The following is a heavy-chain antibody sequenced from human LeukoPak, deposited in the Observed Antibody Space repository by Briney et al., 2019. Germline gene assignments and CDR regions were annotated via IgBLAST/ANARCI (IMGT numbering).Heavy chain of an antibody. CDR1: GGSISSYY. Sequence: KPSETLSLTCTVSGGSISSYYWSWIRRPPGKGLEWIGYIYYSGSTNYNPSLKSRVTISVDTSKNQFSLKLSSVTAADTAVYYCARDKVTRDAFDIWGQGTMVTVSS. CDR2: IYYSGST. CDR3: ARDKVTRDAFDI. V-gene: IGHV4-59*01. D-gene: IGHD3-10*01. J-gene: IGHJ3*02.